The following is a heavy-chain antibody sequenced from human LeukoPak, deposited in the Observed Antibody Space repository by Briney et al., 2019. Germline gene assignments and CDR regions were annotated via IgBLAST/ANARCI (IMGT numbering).Heavy chain of an antibody. CDR1: GYTFTSYA. Sequence: ASVKVSCKASGYTFTSYAMHWVRQAPGQRLEWMGWINAGNGNTKYSQKFQGRVTITRDTSASTAYMELSSLRSEDTAVYYCARDSRGWYRQGVYYYGMDVWGQGTTVTVSS. V-gene: IGHV1-3*01. CDR3: ARDSRGWYRQGVYYYGMDV. J-gene: IGHJ6*02. CDR2: INAGNGNT. D-gene: IGHD6-19*01.